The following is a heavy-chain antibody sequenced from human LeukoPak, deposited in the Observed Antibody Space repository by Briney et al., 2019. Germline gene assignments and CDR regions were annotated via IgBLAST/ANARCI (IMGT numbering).Heavy chain of an antibody. D-gene: IGHD6-6*01. Sequence: SETLSLTCAVYGGSFSGYYWSWIRQPPGKGLEWIGEINHSGSTNYNPSLKSRVTISVDTSKNQFSLKLSSVTAADTAVYYCARKRYSSSRLGGVRYFDYWGQGTLVTVSS. CDR3: ARKRYSSSRLGGVRYFDY. CDR1: GGSFSGYY. V-gene: IGHV4-34*01. CDR2: INHSGST. J-gene: IGHJ4*02.